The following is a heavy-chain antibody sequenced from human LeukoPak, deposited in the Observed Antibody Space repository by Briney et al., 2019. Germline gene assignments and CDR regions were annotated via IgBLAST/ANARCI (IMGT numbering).Heavy chain of an antibody. Sequence: KPSETLSLTCTVSGGSISNYYWSWIRQPPGKGLEWIGYIYYSGSTNYNPSLKSRVTISVDTSKNQFSLKLSSVTAADTAVYYCARGGGSSGWSFDYWGQGTLVTVSS. V-gene: IGHV4-59*12. CDR1: GGSISNYY. CDR2: IYYSGST. CDR3: ARGGGSSGWSFDY. D-gene: IGHD6-19*01. J-gene: IGHJ4*02.